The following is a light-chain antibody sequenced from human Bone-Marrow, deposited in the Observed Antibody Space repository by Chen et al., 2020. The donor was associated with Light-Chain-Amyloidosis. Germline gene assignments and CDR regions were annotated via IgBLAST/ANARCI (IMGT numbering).Light chain of an antibody. Sequence: QSALTQPASVSGSPGQSTTSPCTGTSRDVGGDNHVSWYQPHQDKAPKLMIYEVTNRPSWVPDRFSGSKSDNTASLTISGLQTEDEADYFCSSYTITNTLVFGSGTRVTVL. CDR3: SSYTITNTLV. J-gene: IGLJ1*01. V-gene: IGLV2-14*01. CDR2: EVT. CDR1: SRDVGGDNH.